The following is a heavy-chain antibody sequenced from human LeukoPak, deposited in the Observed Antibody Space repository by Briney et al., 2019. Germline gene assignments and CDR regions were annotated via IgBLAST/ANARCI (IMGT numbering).Heavy chain of an antibody. CDR3: ARAQNHDILTGALDY. V-gene: IGHV3-21*01. J-gene: IGHJ4*02. CDR1: GFTLSSYT. CDR2: ISSSSSYI. Sequence: GGSLRLSCAASGFTLSSYTMNWVCQAPGKGLEWVTSISSSSSYIYYADSVKGRFTISRHNAKNSLYLQMNSLRADDTAVYYCARAQNHDILTGALDYWGQGTLVTVSS. D-gene: IGHD3-9*01.